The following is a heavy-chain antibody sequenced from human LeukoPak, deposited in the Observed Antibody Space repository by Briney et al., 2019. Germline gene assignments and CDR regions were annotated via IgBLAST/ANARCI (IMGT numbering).Heavy chain of an antibody. Sequence: GGSLRLSCAASGFTFSSYAMSWVRQAPGKGLEWVSVISGSGGTIYYADSVKGRFTISRDKSKNTLYLQMNSLRAEDTAVYYCANDSSRASMIVVVTGTFDYWGQGALFTVSS. V-gene: IGHV3-23*01. D-gene: IGHD3-22*01. CDR3: ANDSSRASMIVVVTGTFDY. CDR1: GFTFSSYA. CDR2: ISGSGGTI. J-gene: IGHJ4*02.